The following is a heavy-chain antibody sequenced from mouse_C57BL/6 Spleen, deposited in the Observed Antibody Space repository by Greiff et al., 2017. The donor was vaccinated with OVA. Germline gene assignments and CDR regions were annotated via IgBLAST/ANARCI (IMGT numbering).Heavy chain of an antibody. V-gene: IGHV1-80*01. CDR1: GYAFSSYW. D-gene: IGHD1-1*01. Sequence: QVQLQQSGAELVKPGASVKISCKASGYAFSSYWMNWVKQRPGKGLEWIGQIYPGDGDTNYNGKFKGKATLTADKSSSTAYMQLSSLTSEDSAVYFCARGLLLRPYAMDYWGQGTSVTVSS. J-gene: IGHJ4*01. CDR2: IYPGDGDT. CDR3: ARGLLLRPYAMDY.